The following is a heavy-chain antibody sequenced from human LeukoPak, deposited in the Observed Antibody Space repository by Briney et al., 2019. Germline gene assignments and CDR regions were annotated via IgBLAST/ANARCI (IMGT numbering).Heavy chain of an antibody. J-gene: IGHJ4*02. Sequence: SETLPLTCTVSGYSISSGYYWGWIRQPPGKGLEWIGNIFHSGSTYYNPSLKSRVTISVDTSKNQFSLKLSSVTAADTAIYYCARDVDRYYASDSWGQGTLVTVSS. CDR3: ARDVDRYYASDS. D-gene: IGHD3-10*01. CDR2: IFHSGST. V-gene: IGHV4-38-2*02. CDR1: GYSISSGYY.